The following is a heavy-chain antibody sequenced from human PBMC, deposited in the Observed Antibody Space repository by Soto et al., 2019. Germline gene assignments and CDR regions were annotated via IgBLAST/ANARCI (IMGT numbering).Heavy chain of an antibody. CDR1: GLTLSNVW. V-gene: IGHV3-15*07. Sequence: EVQLVESGGGLVKPGGSLRLSCVVSGLTLSNVWMNWVRQAPGKGLEWVGRIKSKSAGGTTDYAAPVKGRFIISRDDPENTLFLHMNSLRTEDTAVYYCSYGANQYFDYWGQGALVTVSS. D-gene: IGHD4-17*01. J-gene: IGHJ4*02. CDR2: IKSKSAGGTT. CDR3: SYGANQYFDY.